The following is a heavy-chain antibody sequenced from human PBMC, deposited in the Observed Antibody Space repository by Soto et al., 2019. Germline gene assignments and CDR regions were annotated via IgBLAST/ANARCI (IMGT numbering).Heavy chain of an antibody. CDR3: ARRDDSEAFDI. J-gene: IGHJ3*02. CDR1: GLFVSWEY. CDR2: IYRGGGT. Sequence: EVQLVESGGGLFQPGGSLRISCAASGLFVSWEYISWVRQPPGKGLEWVSIIYRGGGTYYADSAKGRCIISRDASKNMVFLQVNNLRAEDTAIYYCARRDDSEAFDIWGQGTTVTVSS. D-gene: IGHD5-18*01. V-gene: IGHV3-53*01.